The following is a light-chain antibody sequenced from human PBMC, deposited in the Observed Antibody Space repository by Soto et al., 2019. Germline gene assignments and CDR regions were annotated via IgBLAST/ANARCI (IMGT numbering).Light chain of an antibody. CDR1: SSNIGAGYD. CDR3: QSYDYTLSTVV. J-gene: IGLJ2*01. CDR2: GNR. V-gene: IGLV1-40*01. Sequence: QSVLTQPPSVSGAPGQRGTISCTGSSSNIGAGYDVHWYQQLPGTRPKLLMNGNRKRPSGVPDRLSGSKSGTSASLAITGLQAEDEADYYCQSYDYTLSTVVFGGGTKLTVL.